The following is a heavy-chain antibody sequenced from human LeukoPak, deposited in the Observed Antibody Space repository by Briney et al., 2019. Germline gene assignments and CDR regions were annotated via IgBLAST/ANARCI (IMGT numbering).Heavy chain of an antibody. CDR3: ARKLAVTGNLYY. D-gene: IGHD6-19*01. CDR2: IYHSGSA. Sequence: SGTLSLTCAVSGDSISSSNWWSWVRQPPGKGLEWIGEIYHSGSANYNPSLRSRVTISVDKSKNQFSLKLSSVTAADTAVYYCARKLAVTGNLYYWGQGTLVTVSS. J-gene: IGHJ4*02. CDR1: GDSISSSNW. V-gene: IGHV4-4*02.